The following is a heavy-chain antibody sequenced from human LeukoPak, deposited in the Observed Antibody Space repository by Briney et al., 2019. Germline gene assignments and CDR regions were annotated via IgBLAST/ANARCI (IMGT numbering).Heavy chain of an antibody. CDR3: AKIAWSGDLYYYGMDV. CDR2: ISGSGGST. D-gene: IGHD4-17*01. V-gene: IGHV3-23*01. J-gene: IGHJ6*02. CDR1: GFTFSSYA. Sequence: GGSLRLSCAASGFTFSSYAMSWVRQAPGKGLEWVSAISGSGGSTCYADSVKGRFTISRDNSKNTLYLQMNSLRAEDTAVYYCAKIAWSGDLYYYGMDVWGQGTTVTVSS.